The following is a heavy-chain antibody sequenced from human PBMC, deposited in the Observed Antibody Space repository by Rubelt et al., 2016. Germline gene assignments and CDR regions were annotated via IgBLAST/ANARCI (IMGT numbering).Heavy chain of an antibody. D-gene: IGHD4-17*01. Sequence: QVVQSGAEVKKPGASVRVSCKASGYTFTGYQLSWVRQAPGQGLEWMARIHPNSGDTNIAQRFRGRVTMTRDTSISTAYMELSSLRPDDTAVYFCARGPDYGDSGWFDTWGQGTLVTVSS. CDR2: IHPNSGDT. CDR3: ARGPDYGDSGWFDT. J-gene: IGHJ5*02. CDR1: GYTFTGYQ. V-gene: IGHV1-2*06.